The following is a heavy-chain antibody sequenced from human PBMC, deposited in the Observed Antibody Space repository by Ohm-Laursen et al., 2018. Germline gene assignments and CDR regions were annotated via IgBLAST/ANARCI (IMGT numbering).Heavy chain of an antibody. D-gene: IGHD4-23*01. CDR1: GYTFSSYD. J-gene: IGHJ5*02. Sequence: ASVKVSCKASGYTFSSYDIIWVRQASGQGPEWMGWMNPNSHNKGYARKFRGRVSMTSDSSIITAYMELYCLTPEDTATYYCARAVRYQLLSDPWGQGTLVTVSS. V-gene: IGHV1-8*01. CDR2: MNPNSHNK. CDR3: ARAVRYQLLSDP.